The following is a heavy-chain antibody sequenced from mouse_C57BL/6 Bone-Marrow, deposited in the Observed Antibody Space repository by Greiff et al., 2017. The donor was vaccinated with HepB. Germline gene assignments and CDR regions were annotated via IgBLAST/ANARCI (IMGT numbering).Heavy chain of an antibody. D-gene: IGHD1-1*01. V-gene: IGHV3-6*01. CDR2: ISYDGSN. CDR3: AREDPYYYGSSLAWFAY. Sequence: EVKLQESGPGLVKPSQSLSLTCSVTGYSITSGYYWNWIRQFPGNKLEWMGYISYDGSNNYNPSLKNRISITRDTSKNQFFLKLNSVTTEDTATYYCAREDPYYYGSSLAWFAYWGQGTLVTVSA. CDR1: GYSITSGYY. J-gene: IGHJ3*01.